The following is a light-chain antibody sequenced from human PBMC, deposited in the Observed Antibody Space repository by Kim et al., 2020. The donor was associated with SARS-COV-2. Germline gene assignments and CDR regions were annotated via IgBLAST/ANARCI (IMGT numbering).Light chain of an antibody. CDR1: QSVSSY. CDR2: DAS. Sequence: FAPGERAPLSCRASQSVSSYLAWYQQKPGQAPRLLIYDASNRATGIPARFSGSGSGTDFTLTISSLEPEDFAVYYCQQRSNWPPYTFGQGTKLEI. J-gene: IGKJ2*01. V-gene: IGKV3-11*01. CDR3: QQRSNWPPYT.